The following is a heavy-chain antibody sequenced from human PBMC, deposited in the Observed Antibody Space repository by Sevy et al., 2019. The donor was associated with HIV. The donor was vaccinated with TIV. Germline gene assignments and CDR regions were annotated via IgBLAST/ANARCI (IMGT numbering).Heavy chain of an antibody. J-gene: IGHJ4*02. D-gene: IGHD3-22*01. V-gene: IGHV3-33*08. CDR1: GFTFSSYW. CDR3: ARGGYYYDNAAYYALDS. CDR2: IWSDGAYQ. Sequence: GGSLRLSCAASGFTFSSYWMSWVRQAPGKGMEWVAIIWSDGAYQYHGDSVKGRFTISRDNSKNTLYLQMNNVRVEDTAVYYCARGGYYYDNAAYYALDSWGQRTLVTVSS.